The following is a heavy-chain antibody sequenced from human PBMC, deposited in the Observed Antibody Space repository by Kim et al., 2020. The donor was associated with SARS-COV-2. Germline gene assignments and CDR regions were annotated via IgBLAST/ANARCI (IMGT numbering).Heavy chain of an antibody. CDR1: GFTFDDYA. D-gene: IGHD3-10*01. Sequence: GGSLRLSCAASGFTFDDYAMHWVRQAPGKGLEWVSGISWNSGSIGYADSVKGRFTISRDNAKNSLYLQMNSLRAEDTALYYCAKDKRALLAGFFDYWGQG. CDR3: AKDKRALLAGFFDY. CDR2: ISWNSGSI. J-gene: IGHJ4*02. V-gene: IGHV3-9*01.